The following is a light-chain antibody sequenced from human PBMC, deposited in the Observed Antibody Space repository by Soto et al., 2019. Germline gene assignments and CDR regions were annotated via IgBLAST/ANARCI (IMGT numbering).Light chain of an antibody. J-gene: IGKJ2*01. CDR2: WAS. CDR1: QSVLHSSNTQNY. CDR3: QQYYTTPPTYT. Sequence: DIVLTQSPDSLAVSLGARATINCKSSQSVLHSSNTQNYLAWYQQKPGQPPKLLIYWASTRESGVPDRFTGSGSGTDFTLTISSLQADDVAVYYCQQYYTTPPTYTFGQGTKLEIK. V-gene: IGKV4-1*01.